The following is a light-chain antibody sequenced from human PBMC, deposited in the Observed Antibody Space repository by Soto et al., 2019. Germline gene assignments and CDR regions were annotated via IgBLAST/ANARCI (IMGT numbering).Light chain of an antibody. V-gene: IGKV3-20*01. J-gene: IGKJ5*01. CDR1: ERIYSAY. Sequence: VLTQSRGTLSLSRGERATLSCRASERIYSAYLGWYQQKPGQAPRLLIYGTSSRATGIPDRFSGSGSGTDFTLTISRLEPEDFAVYYCQQYGNSPITFGQGRLPEVK. CDR3: QQYGNSPIT. CDR2: GTS.